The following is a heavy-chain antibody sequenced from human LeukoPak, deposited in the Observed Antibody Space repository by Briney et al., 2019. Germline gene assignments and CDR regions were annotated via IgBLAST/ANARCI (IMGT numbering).Heavy chain of an antibody. CDR1: GFTFSSYE. CDR2: ISSSGSTI. Sequence: GGSLRLSCAASGFTFSSYEMNWVRQAPGKGLEWVSYISSSGSTIYYADSVEGRFTISRDNAKNSLYLQMNSLRAEDTAVYYCARVRGYMDVWGKGTTVTVSS. J-gene: IGHJ6*03. CDR3: ARVRGYMDV. V-gene: IGHV3-48*03.